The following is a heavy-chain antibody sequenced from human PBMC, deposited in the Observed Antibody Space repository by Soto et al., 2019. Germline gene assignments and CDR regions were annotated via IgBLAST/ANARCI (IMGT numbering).Heavy chain of an antibody. D-gene: IGHD3-9*01. CDR3: VRPDSTGYYSH. CDR2: INPADSDT. Sequence: GLSLKISCKGSGYSFTNYWIGWVRQMPGKGLEWMGIINPADSDTRYSPSFQGQVTVSVDKSISTAYLQRGSLKASDTAMYYCVRPDSTGYYSHWGQGTPVTVSS. V-gene: IGHV5-51*01. CDR1: GYSFTNYW. J-gene: IGHJ4*02.